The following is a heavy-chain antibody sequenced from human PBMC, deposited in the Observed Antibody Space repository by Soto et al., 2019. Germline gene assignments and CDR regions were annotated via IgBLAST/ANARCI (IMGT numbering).Heavy chain of an antibody. Sequence: AVKVSCKASGVTLKNSALSWVRQAPGQGLEWMGGIIPVFGPALYAQKFQGRVTITADESTNTAFLDVSSLRSEDTAVYYCGRGGSWAKVDSWGPGTLVTVSS. J-gene: IGHJ4*02. D-gene: IGHD6-13*01. V-gene: IGHV1-69*13. CDR2: IIPVFGPA. CDR1: GVTLKNSA. CDR3: GRGGSWAKVDS.